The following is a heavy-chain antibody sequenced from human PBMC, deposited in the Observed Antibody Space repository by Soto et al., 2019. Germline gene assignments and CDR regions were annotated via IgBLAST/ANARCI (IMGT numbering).Heavy chain of an antibody. CDR3: AREENCSGGTCYSEYFHR. CDR1: GYLSTAYS. D-gene: IGHD2-15*01. Sequence: RASVKVSCKASGYLSTAYSMHWVRLAPGQGLEWMGVVNPSGGSTKYAQNFQGRVTMTRDTSTTTIYMELSSLRSDDTAIYYCAREENCSGGTCYSEYFHRWGQGTLVTVSS. CDR2: VNPSGGST. V-gene: IGHV1-46*01. J-gene: IGHJ1*01.